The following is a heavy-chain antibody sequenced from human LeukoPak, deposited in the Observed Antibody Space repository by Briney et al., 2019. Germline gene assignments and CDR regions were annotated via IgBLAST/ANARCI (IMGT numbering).Heavy chain of an antibody. Sequence: ASVKDSCKASGYTFTSYGITWVRQAPGQGLEWMAWISANNGNTNYAQKLQGRVTMTTDTSTSTAYMELRSLRSDDTAVYYCARSDYYDTSGPAHIFDYWGQGTLVTVSS. J-gene: IGHJ4*02. V-gene: IGHV1-18*01. CDR1: GYTFTSYG. D-gene: IGHD3-22*01. CDR2: ISANNGNT. CDR3: ARSDYYDTSGPAHIFDY.